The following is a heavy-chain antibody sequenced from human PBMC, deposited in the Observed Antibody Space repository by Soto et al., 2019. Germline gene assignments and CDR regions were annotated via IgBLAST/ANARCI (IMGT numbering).Heavy chain of an antibody. D-gene: IGHD2-21*02. V-gene: IGHV2-5*02. J-gene: IGHJ4*02. CDR1: GFSISTSGVG. CDR2: ITWDDGR. Sequence: QVTLKESGPAPVKPTQTLTLTCTFSGFSISTSGVGVGWMRQRPGKALEWLALITWDDGRPYSPSLKSRLTITQDTSKDRVALTMTNMDAVDTASYYWAHRSEGIRGDSLHYWGQGTLVT. CDR3: AHRSEGIRGDSLHY.